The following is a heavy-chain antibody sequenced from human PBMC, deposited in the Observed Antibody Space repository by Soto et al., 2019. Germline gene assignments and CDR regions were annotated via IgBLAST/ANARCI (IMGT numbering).Heavy chain of an antibody. CDR1: GGSFSGYY. V-gene: IGHV4-34*01. D-gene: IGHD2-8*02. CDR2: INQSAST. Sequence: QVQLQQWGAGLLKPSETLSLTCAVYGGSFSGYYWTWIRQPPGTGLEWIGEINQSASTNYNPSLKSRVTIPVDPSKIQFSLKLASVTAADTAVYYCARDKITGLFDYWGQGTLVTVSS. J-gene: IGHJ4*02. CDR3: ARDKITGLFDY.